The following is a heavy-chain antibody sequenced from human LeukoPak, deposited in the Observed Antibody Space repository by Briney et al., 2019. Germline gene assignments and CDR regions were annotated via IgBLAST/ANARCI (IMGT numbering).Heavy chain of an antibody. CDR3: ARDRYSSKGAFDI. V-gene: IGHV3-20*04. J-gene: IGHJ3*02. D-gene: IGHD6-13*01. CDR2: INWSGGTT. CDR1: GFSFDDYG. Sequence: GGSLRLSCAASGFSFDDYGMSWVRQAPGKGLEWVSGINWSGGTTGYAASVKGRFTISRDNAKNSLFLQMYSRTAEARALYYCARDRYSSKGAFDIWGQGTMVTVSS.